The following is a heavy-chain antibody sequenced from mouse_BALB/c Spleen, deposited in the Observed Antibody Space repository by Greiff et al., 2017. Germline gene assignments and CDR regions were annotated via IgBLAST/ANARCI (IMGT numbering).Heavy chain of an antibody. Sequence: EVKVVESGGGLVKPGGSLKLSCAASGFAFSSYDMSWVRQTPEKRLEWVAYISSGGGSTYYPDTVKGRFTISRDNAKNTLYLQMSSLKSEDTAMYYCARQRSTMITPWFAYWGQGTLVTVSA. CDR3: ARQRSTMITPWFAY. V-gene: IGHV5-12-1*01. D-gene: IGHD2-4*01. CDR1: GFAFSSYD. J-gene: IGHJ3*01. CDR2: ISSGGGST.